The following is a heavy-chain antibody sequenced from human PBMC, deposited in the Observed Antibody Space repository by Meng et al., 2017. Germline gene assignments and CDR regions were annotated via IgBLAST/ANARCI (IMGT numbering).Heavy chain of an antibody. D-gene: IGHD3-10*01. J-gene: IGHJ4*02. CDR2: IYPGDSDT. CDR1: GYSFTSYW. CDR3: TTTYYCSMTI. V-gene: IGHV5-51*01. Sequence: GESLKISCKGSGYSFTSYWIGWVGQMPGKGLEWMGIIYPGDSDTRYSPSFQGQVTISADKFISTAYLQWSSLKASDTAMYYCTTTYYCSMTIWGQGTLVTVSS.